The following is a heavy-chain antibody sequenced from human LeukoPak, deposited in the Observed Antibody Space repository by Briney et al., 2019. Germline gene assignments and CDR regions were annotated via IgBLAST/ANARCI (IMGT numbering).Heavy chain of an antibody. CDR2: IYTSGST. J-gene: IGHJ6*03. Sequence: SETLSLTCTVSGGSISSYYWSWIRQPPGKGLEWIGRIYTSGSTNYNPSLKSRVTISVDTSKNQFSLKLSSVTAADTAVYYCARLDYYYYYMDVWGKGTTVTISS. CDR1: GGSISSYY. V-gene: IGHV4-4*08. CDR3: ARLDYYYYYMDV.